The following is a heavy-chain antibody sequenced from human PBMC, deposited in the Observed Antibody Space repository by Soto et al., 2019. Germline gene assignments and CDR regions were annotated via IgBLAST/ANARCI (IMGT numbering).Heavy chain of an antibody. V-gene: IGHV1-18*04. CDR1: GYTFTSYG. D-gene: IGHD3-3*01. CDR3: VRDMGHYDFWGNHERGLDV. CDR2: ISAYNGNT. J-gene: IGHJ6*02. Sequence: ASVKVSCKASGYTFTSYGISWVRQAPGQGLEWMGWISAYNGNTNYAQKLQGRVTMTTDTSTSTAYMELRSLRSDDTAVYYCVRDMGHYDFWGNHERGLDVWGQGTTVTVSS.